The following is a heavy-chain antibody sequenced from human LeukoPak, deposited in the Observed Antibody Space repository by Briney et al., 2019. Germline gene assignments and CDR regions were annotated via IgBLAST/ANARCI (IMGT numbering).Heavy chain of an antibody. D-gene: IGHD3-10*01. Sequence: PSETLSLTCAVSGGSITSSNWWSWVRQPPGKGLEWIGEIYHGGSTNYNPFLKSRVTISVDKSKNQFSLKLNSVTAADTAVYYCARDPTLYHYGSGSYSDWGQGTLVTVSS. CDR1: GGSITSSNW. CDR2: IYHGGST. V-gene: IGHV4-4*02. J-gene: IGHJ4*02. CDR3: ARDPTLYHYGSGSYSD.